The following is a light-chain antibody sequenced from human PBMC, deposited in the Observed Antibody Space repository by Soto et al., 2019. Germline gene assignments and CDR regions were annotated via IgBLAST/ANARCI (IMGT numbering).Light chain of an antibody. CDR3: QQYDNLPLSLT. Sequence: DIQMTQSPSSLSASVGDRVTITCQASQDISNYLNWYQQKQGKAPKHVIYGASKLETGVPARFSGSGSGTDFTFTISSLQHEDIATYYCQQYDNLPLSLTFGPGTKVDIK. V-gene: IGKV1-33*01. CDR1: QDISNY. J-gene: IGKJ3*01. CDR2: GAS.